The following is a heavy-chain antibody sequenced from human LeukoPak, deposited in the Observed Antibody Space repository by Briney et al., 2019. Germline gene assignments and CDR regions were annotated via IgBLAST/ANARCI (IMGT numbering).Heavy chain of an antibody. CDR2: ISSYSGTI. Sequence: GGSLRLSCAASGFTFSFYSMNWVRQAPGKGLERVSYISSYSGTIKYADSAKGRFTISRDNAKNSLYLQMNSLRAEDTAVYYCAKDPVNYDYTPNWFDPWGQGTLVTVSS. CDR3: AKDPVNYDYTPNWFDP. V-gene: IGHV3-48*01. CDR1: GFTFSFYS. D-gene: IGHD3-3*01. J-gene: IGHJ5*02.